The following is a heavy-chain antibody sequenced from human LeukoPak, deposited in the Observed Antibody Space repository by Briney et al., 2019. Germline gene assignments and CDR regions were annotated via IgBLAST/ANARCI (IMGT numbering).Heavy chain of an antibody. J-gene: IGHJ6*02. Sequence: GGSLRLSCAASGFTFSSYAMSWVRQAPGKGLEWVSTVSSDDGITYYADSVKGRFTISRDNSQHTLYLQVSSLRAEDTAVYFCAKSVFHIMTEYYIALDVWGQGTTVTVSS. CDR2: VSSDDGIT. CDR3: AKSVFHIMTEYYIALDV. V-gene: IGHV3-23*01. CDR1: GFTFSSYA. D-gene: IGHD3-9*01.